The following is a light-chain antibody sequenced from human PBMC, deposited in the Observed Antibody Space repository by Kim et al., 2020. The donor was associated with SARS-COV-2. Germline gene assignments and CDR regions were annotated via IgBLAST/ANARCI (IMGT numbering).Light chain of an antibody. J-gene: IGKJ2*01. CDR2: ATS. V-gene: IGKV3-15*01. CDR3: VQYHGWPFMYT. CDR1: QPVSGN. Sequence: EILMTQSPATLSVSPGKSATLSCRASQPVSGNLAWYQQKPGQPPRLLIHATSTRAAGVPARFSGSGSGTEFTLTITSLQSEDFAVYYCVQYHGWPFMYTFGQGTKLEIK.